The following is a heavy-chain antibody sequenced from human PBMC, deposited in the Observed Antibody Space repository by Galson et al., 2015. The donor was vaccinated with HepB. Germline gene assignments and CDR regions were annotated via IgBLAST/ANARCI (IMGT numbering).Heavy chain of an antibody. D-gene: IGHD4-11*01. V-gene: IGHV1-18*01. CDR2: ISAYNGNT. J-gene: IGHJ4*02. CDR3: ARGLDYSNYGWRYYFDY. Sequence: SVTVSCKASGYTFTSYGISWVRQAPGQGLEWMGWISAYNGNTNYAQKLQGRVTMTTDTSTSTAYMELRSLRSDDTAVYYCARGLDYSNYGWRYYFDYWGQGTLVTVSS. CDR1: GYTFTSYG.